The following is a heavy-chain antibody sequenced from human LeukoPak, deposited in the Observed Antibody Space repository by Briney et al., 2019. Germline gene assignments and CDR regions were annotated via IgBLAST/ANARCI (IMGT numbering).Heavy chain of an antibody. J-gene: IGHJ4*02. CDR3: ARLPSGSSTAFYFDY. V-gene: IGHV4-34*01. D-gene: IGHD1-26*01. CDR1: GGSFSGYY. CDR2: IYHSGGT. Sequence: TPSETLSLTCAVYGGSFSGYYWSWIRQPPGKGLEWIGNIYHSGGTYYNPSLKSRVTISVDTSKNQFSLNLSYVTAADTAVYYCARLPSGSSTAFYFDYWGQGILVAVSS.